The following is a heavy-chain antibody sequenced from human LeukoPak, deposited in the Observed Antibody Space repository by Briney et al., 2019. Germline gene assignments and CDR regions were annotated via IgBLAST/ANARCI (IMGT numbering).Heavy chain of an antibody. J-gene: IGHJ6*02. V-gene: IGHV1-18*01. D-gene: IGHD2-2*01. CDR3: ATPGVVVPAASYYYGMDV. CDR1: GYTFTSYG. Sequence: ASVKVSCKASGYTFTSYGISWVRQAPGQGLEWMGWISAYNGNTNYAQKLQGRVTMTTDTSTSTAYMELRGLRSDDTAVYYCATPGVVVPAASYYYGMDVWGQGTTVTVSS. CDR2: ISAYNGNT.